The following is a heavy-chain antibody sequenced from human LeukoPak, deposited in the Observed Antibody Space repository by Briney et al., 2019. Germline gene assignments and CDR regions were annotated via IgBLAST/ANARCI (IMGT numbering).Heavy chain of an antibody. Sequence: ASVKVSCKASGYTFTSYGIGWVRQAPGQGLEWMGWINGYNGNTNYAQTFQGRVTITADKSTSTAYMELSSLRSEDTAVYYCARGMITFGGVRGYYMDVWGKGTTVTVSS. V-gene: IGHV1-18*01. D-gene: IGHD3-16*01. J-gene: IGHJ6*03. CDR1: GYTFTSYG. CDR3: ARGMITFGGVRGYYMDV. CDR2: INGYNGNT.